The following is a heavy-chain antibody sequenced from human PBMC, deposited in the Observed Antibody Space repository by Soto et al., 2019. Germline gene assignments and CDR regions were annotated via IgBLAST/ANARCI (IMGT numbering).Heavy chain of an antibody. CDR3: ARLEDIVVVPAAITYGMDV. V-gene: IGHV6-1*01. CDR1: GDSVSSNSAA. Sequence: PSQTLSLTCAISGDSVSSNSAAWHWIRQSPSRGLEWLGRTYYRSNWYNDYAVSVKSRITINPHTSKNQSSLQPNSVTPEDTAVYYCARLEDIVVVPAAITYGMDVWGQGTTVTVSS. J-gene: IGHJ6*02. D-gene: IGHD2-2*02. CDR2: TYYRSNWYN.